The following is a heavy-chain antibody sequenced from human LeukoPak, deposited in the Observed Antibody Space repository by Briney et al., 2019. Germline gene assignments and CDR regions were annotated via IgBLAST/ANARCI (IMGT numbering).Heavy chain of an antibody. D-gene: IGHD6-13*01. CDR1: GFTFSSYA. J-gene: IGHJ4*02. V-gene: IGHV3-23*01. Sequence: GGSLRLSCAASGFTFSSYAMSWVRQALGKGLEWVSAISGSGGSTYYADSVKGRFTISRDNSKNTLYLQMNSLRAEDTAVYYCAKAGRIAAAGPTDFDYWGQGTLVTVSS. CDR2: ISGSGGST. CDR3: AKAGRIAAAGPTDFDY.